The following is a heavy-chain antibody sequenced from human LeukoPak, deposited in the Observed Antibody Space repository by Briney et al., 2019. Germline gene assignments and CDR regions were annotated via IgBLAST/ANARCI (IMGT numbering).Heavy chain of an antibody. D-gene: IGHD3-22*01. Sequence: GTSLRLSCAASGLTFSTYPIHWVRQAPDEGLEWVAVITHDRGSQDYTDSVKGRFTISRDNSKNTVFLHMNSLRPEDTAVYYCFTGRHYYYDSWGQGTLVTVPS. CDR1: GLTFSTYP. J-gene: IGHJ5*01. CDR3: FTGRHYYYDS. CDR2: ITHDRGSQ. V-gene: IGHV3-30*10.